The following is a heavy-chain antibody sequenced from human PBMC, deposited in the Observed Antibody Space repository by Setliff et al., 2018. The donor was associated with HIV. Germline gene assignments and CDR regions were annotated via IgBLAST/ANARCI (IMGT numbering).Heavy chain of an antibody. CDR3: ARDNSYYYGSGSHYWYGMDV. D-gene: IGHD3-10*01. CDR1: RGSISSGSYY. V-gene: IGHV4-61*02. Sequence: PSQTLSLTCTVSRGSISSGSYYWSWLRQPAGKGLEWIGRHHLSGDTNYNPSPKSRVTMSIDTSKNQFSLKSSSVTAAATAVYYCARDNSYYYGSGSHYWYGMDVWGQGTTVTVSS. CDR2: HHLSGDT. J-gene: IGHJ6*01.